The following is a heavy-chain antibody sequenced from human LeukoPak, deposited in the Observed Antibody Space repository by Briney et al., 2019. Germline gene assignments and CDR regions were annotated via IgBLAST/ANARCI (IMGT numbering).Heavy chain of an antibody. V-gene: IGHV3-74*01. Sequence: GGSLRLSCAASGFTFSSYWMHWVRQAPGKGLVCVSRIKSDGSSTSYADSVKGRFTISRDNSKNTLYLQMNSLRAEDTAVYYCATLSAGHWGQATLVTVSS. CDR2: IKSDGSST. J-gene: IGHJ4*02. D-gene: IGHD1-1*01. CDR1: GFTFSSYW. CDR3: ATLSAGH.